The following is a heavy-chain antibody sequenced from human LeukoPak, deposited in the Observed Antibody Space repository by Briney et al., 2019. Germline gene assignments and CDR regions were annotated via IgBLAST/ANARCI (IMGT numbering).Heavy chain of an antibody. J-gene: IGHJ4*02. V-gene: IGHV3-11*06. Sequence: GGSLTLSCAASGFTFSDYYMRWIRQAPGKGLEWVSYISSSSSYTNYADSVKGRFTISRDNAKNSLYLQMNSLRAEDTAVYYCARMGLDHLIAPFDYWGQGTLVTVSS. D-gene: IGHD3-22*01. CDR1: GFTFSDYY. CDR2: ISSSSSYT. CDR3: ARMGLDHLIAPFDY.